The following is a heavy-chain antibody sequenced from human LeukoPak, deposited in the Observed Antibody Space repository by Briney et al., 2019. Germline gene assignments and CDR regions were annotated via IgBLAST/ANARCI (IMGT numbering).Heavy chain of an antibody. Sequence: ASVKVSCKASGYTFTSYGISWVRQAPGQGLEWMGWISAYNGNTNYAQKLQGRVTMTTDTSTSTAYMELRSLRSDDTAVYYCARWRYCTNGVCYRYFDYWGRGTLVTVSS. CDR2: ISAYNGNT. D-gene: IGHD2-8*01. J-gene: IGHJ4*02. CDR1: GYTFTSYG. V-gene: IGHV1-18*01. CDR3: ARWRYCTNGVCYRYFDY.